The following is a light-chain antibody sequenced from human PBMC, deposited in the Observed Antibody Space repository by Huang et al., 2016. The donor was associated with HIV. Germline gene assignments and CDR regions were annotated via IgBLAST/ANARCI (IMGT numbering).Light chain of an antibody. J-gene: IGKJ2*01. CDR2: DAS. V-gene: IGKV3-11*01. CDR1: QSVSSY. Sequence: EIVLTQSPATLSLSPGVRATLSCRASQSVSSYLAWYQQKPGQAPRRLIYDASNRATGIPARFSGSGSGTDFTLTISSLEPEDFAVYYCQQRSNWPPYTFGQGTKLEIK. CDR3: QQRSNWPPYT.